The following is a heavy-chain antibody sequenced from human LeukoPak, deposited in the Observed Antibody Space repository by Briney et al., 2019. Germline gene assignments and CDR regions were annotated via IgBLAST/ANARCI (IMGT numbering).Heavy chain of an antibody. D-gene: IGHD6-19*01. CDR1: GRSSSRNRYF. V-gene: IGHV4-39*01. CDR3: ATRRGWSSDY. Sequence: SETLSLTCTVSGRSSSRNRYFGPGIRQPPGEGLMCIGSIYYSSSTYYTPSLMSRLTISADPSNNQFSLKRSPVTAAATAVYDCATRRGWSSDYWGQGTLVTVSS. CDR2: IYYSSST. J-gene: IGHJ4*02.